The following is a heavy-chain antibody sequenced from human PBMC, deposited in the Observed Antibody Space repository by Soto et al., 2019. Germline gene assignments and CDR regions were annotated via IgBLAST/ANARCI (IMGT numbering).Heavy chain of an antibody. D-gene: IGHD3-10*01. CDR2: IIPVLGTP. CDR1: GGTFSSDS. CDR3: AHAAFYYGSGNN. Sequence: QVQLVQSGAEVKKSGSSVKVSCKASGGTFSSDSISWVRQAPGQGLERMGGIIPVLGTPEYAQKFQGRVTITADESTSTAYMEVSSLKSEDTAVYYCAHAAFYYGSGNNWGQGTLVTVSS. V-gene: IGHV1-69*11. J-gene: IGHJ4*02.